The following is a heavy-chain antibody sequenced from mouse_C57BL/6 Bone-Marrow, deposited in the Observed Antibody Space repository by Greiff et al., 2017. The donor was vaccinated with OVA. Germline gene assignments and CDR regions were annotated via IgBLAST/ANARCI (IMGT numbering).Heavy chain of an antibody. CDR3: ARDYGCYYAMDY. J-gene: IGHJ4*01. CDR1: GYTFTSYG. Sequence: VKLQESGAELARPGASVKLSCKASGYTFTSYGISWVKQRTGQGLEWIGEIYPRSGNTYYNEKFKGKATLTADKSSSTAYMELRSLTSEDSAVYFCARDYGCYYAMDYWGQGTSVTVSS. V-gene: IGHV1-81*01. CDR2: IYPRSGNT. D-gene: IGHD2-2*01.